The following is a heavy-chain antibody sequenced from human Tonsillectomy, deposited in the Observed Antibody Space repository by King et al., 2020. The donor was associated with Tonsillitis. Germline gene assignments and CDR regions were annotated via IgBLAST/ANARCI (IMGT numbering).Heavy chain of an antibody. Sequence: VQLQESGPGLVKPSQTLSLTCTVSGDSISSGSYYWNWIRQPAGKGLEWIGRSYTSGSTNYNPSLKSRITMSVDTSKNQFSLKLSSVTAADTALYYCARRQNYGSRVVDIWGQGTMVTVSS. D-gene: IGHD3-10*01. CDR1: GDSISSGSYY. CDR2: SYTSGST. V-gene: IGHV4-61*02. J-gene: IGHJ3*02. CDR3: ARRQNYGSRVVDI.